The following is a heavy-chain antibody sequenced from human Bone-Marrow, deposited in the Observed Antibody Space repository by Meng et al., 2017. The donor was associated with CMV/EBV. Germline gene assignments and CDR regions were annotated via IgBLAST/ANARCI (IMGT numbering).Heavy chain of an antibody. CDR1: GGSISSYY. Sequence: GSLRLSCTVSGGSISSYYWSWIRQPPGKGLEWIGYIYYSGSTNYNPSLKSRVTISVDTSKNQFSLKLSSVTAADTAVYYCARNEVMTMVVTRGKPWYFDLWGRGTLVTVYS. V-gene: IGHV4-59*01. J-gene: IGHJ2*01. D-gene: IGHD4-23*01. CDR3: ARNEVMTMVVTRGKPWYFDL. CDR2: IYYSGST.